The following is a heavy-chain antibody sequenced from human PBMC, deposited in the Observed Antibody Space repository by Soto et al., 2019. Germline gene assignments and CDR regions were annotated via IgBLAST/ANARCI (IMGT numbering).Heavy chain of an antibody. CDR3: AKRPGIAVASNYYYYYMDV. J-gene: IGHJ6*03. D-gene: IGHD6-19*01. Sequence: GGSLRLSCAASGFTFSSYAMSWVRQAPGKGLEWVSAISGSGGSTYYADSVKGRFTISRDNSKNTLYLQMNSLRAEDTAVYYCAKRPGIAVASNYYYYYMDVWGKGTTVTVSS. CDR2: ISGSGGST. V-gene: IGHV3-23*01. CDR1: GFTFSSYA.